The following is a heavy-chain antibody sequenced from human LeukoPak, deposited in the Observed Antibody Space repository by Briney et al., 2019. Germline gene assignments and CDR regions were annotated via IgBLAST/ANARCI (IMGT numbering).Heavy chain of an antibody. D-gene: IGHD3-9*01. CDR1: GYTFTGYY. J-gene: IGHJ4*02. CDR3: ARRPSKYYDILTGYYRSEFDY. CDR2: INPNSGGT. V-gene: IGHV1-2*02. Sequence: ASVKVSCKASGYTFTGYYMHWVRQAPGQGLEWMGWINPNSGGTNYAQKFQGRVTMTRNTSISTAYMELSSLRSEDTAVYYCARRPSKYYDILTGYYRSEFDYWGQGTLVTVSS.